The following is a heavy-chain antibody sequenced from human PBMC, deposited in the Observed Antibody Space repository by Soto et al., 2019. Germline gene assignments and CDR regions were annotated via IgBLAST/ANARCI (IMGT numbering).Heavy chain of an antibody. D-gene: IGHD3-16*01. J-gene: IGHJ4*02. CDR1: GGSVSSGNYY. CDR3: ERVGQKLARYGGDLDY. Sequence: QVQLQESGPGLVKPSETLSLTCTVSGGSVSSGNYYWRWIRQPPVKGLEWIAHIYYTGNTNYNSSLESRVTGSVESSKNLFSLKLTYVTAADTAVYYCERVGQKLARYGGDLDYWGQGTLVTVSS. V-gene: IGHV4-61*01. CDR2: IYYTGNT.